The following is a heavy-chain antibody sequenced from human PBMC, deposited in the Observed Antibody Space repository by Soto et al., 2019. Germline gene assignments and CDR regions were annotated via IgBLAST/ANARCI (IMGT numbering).Heavy chain of an antibody. J-gene: IGHJ5*02. Sequence: PSETLSLTCAVYGGSFSGYYWIWIRQPPGKGLEWIGEINHSGSTNYNPSLKSRVTISVDTSIRTAYMDLSNLTSDDTAVYYCARGGGTILAPLPWGPGTLVTVSS. D-gene: IGHD3-3*01. CDR1: GGSFSGYY. CDR2: INHSGST. V-gene: IGHV4-34*01. CDR3: ARGGGTILAPLP.